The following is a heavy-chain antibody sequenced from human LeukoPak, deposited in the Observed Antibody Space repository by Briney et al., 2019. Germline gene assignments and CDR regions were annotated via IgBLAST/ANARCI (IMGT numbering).Heavy chain of an antibody. J-gene: IGHJ4*02. CDR3: AKDGQLWLEHFDY. D-gene: IGHD5-18*01. V-gene: IGHV3-23*01. CDR2: ISGSGGST. CDR1: GFTFSSYG. Sequence: PGGTLRLSCAASGFTFSSYGMSWVRQAPGKGLEWVSAISGSGGSTYYADSVKGRFTISRDNSKNTLYLQMNSLRAEDTAVYYCAKDGQLWLEHFDYWGQGTLVTVSS.